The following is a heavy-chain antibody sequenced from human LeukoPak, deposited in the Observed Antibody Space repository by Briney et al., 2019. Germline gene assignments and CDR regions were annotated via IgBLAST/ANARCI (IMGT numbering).Heavy chain of an antibody. CDR1: GFTFSSYA. J-gene: IGHJ4*02. CDR2: ISYDGSNK. Sequence: GGSLRLSCAASGFTFSSYAMHWVRQAPGKGLEWVAVISYDGSNKYYADSVKGRFTISRDNSKNTLYLQMNSLRAEDTAVYYCAKVISYDILTGPDYWGQGTLVTVSS. D-gene: IGHD3-9*01. CDR3: AKVISYDILTGPDY. V-gene: IGHV3-30*04.